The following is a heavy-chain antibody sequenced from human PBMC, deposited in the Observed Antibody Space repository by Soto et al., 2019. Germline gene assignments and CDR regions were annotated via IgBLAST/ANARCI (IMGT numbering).Heavy chain of an antibody. D-gene: IGHD3-10*01. CDR2: IYHSGST. CDR3: ARVWGGAFDV. V-gene: IGHV4-30-2*01. CDR1: GGSISSGGYS. Sequence: SETLSLTCAVSGGSISSGGYSWSWIRQPPGKGLECIGYIYHSGSTYYSPSLKSRVTISVDRSKNQFSLKLSSVTAADTAVYYCARVWGGAFDVWGQGTMVTVSS. J-gene: IGHJ3*01.